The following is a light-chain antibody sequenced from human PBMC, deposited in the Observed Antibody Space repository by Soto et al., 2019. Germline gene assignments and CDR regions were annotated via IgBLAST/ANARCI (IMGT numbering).Light chain of an antibody. CDR1: KLGDKY. CDR2: QDS. CDR3: QAWDSSTPYVV. Sequence: SYELTQPPSVSVSPGQTASITCSGDKLGDKYACWYQQKPGQSPVLVIYQDSKRPSGIPERFSGSNSGNTATLTISGTQAMDEADYYCQAWDSSTPYVVFGGGTKLPVL. V-gene: IGLV3-1*01. J-gene: IGLJ2*01.